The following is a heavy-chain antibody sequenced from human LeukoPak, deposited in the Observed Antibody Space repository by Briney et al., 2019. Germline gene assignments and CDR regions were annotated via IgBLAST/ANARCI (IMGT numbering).Heavy chain of an antibody. J-gene: IGHJ4*02. V-gene: IGHV3-7*01. CDR2: IKQDGSEK. D-gene: IGHD6-6*01. CDR3: AKDGGSSSPYYFDY. Sequence: PGGSLRLSCAASGFRFSSYWMSWVRQAPGKGLEWVANIKQDGSEKYYVDSVKGRFTISRDNARNSLYLQMNSLRAEDTAVYYCAKDGGSSSPYYFDYWGQGTLVTVSS. CDR1: GFRFSSYW.